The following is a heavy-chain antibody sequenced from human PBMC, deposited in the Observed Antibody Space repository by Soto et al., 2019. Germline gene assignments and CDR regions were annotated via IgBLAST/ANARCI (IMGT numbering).Heavy chain of an antibody. CDR1: GFTFSDYY. D-gene: IGHD3-3*01. CDR2: IGSSGSTI. V-gene: IGHV3-11*01. Sequence: GGSLRLSCVASGFTFSDYYMSWIRQAPGKGLEWVSYIGSSGSTIYYADSVKGRFIISRDNAKNSLYLQMNSLRAEDTAVYYCARDPPNYDFWSGYYTRGWNNWFDPWGQGTLVTVSS. CDR3: ARDPPNYDFWSGYYTRGWNNWFDP. J-gene: IGHJ5*02.